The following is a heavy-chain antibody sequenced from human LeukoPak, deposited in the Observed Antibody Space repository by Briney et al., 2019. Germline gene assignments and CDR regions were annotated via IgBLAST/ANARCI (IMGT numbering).Heavy chain of an antibody. CDR3: AQRGYYDSSGTSLVGSDAFDI. CDR1: GGSIDTGSYY. Sequence: SETLSLTCTVSGGSIDTGSYYWGWIRQPPGKGLEWIGSIYYRGSTYYTPSLRGRVTISVDTSKKQFSLKLSSVTAADTAVYYCAQRGYYDSSGTSLVGSDAFDIWGQGTMVTVSS. J-gene: IGHJ3*02. D-gene: IGHD3-22*01. V-gene: IGHV4-39*07. CDR2: IYYRGST.